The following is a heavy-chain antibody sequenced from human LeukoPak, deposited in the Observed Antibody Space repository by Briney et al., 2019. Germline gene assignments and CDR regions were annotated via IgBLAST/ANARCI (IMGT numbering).Heavy chain of an antibody. V-gene: IGHV3-15*01. Sequence: GGSLRLSCAASGFTFSNARMSWVRQAPGKGLEWVGRIKSKTDGGTTDYAAPVKGRFTISRDDSKNTLYLQMNSLKTEDTAVYFCTTSNSGYDYLFDYWGQGTLVTVSS. J-gene: IGHJ4*02. CDR3: TTSNSGYDYLFDY. CDR2: IKSKTDGGTT. D-gene: IGHD5-12*01. CDR1: GFTFSNAR.